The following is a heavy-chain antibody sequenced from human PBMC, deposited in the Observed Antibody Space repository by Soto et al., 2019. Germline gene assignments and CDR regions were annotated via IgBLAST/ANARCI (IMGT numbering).Heavy chain of an antibody. CDR1: GFTFSSHA. CDR3: ARPRNIVIWFGELPDV. V-gene: IGHV3-30-3*01. D-gene: IGHD3-10*01. J-gene: IGHJ6*02. Sequence: QVQLVESGGGVVQPGRSLRLSCAASGFTFSSHAMHWVRQAPGKGLEWVGVISYDGSDKYYAVSVKGRFTISRDNSKNTLHLQMNSLRVEDTAAYYCARPRNIVIWFGELPDVWGQGTTVIVS. CDR2: ISYDGSDK.